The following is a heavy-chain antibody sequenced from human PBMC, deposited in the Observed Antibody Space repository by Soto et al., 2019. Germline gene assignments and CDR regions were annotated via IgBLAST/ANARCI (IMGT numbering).Heavy chain of an antibody. D-gene: IGHD3-16*01. CDR2: ISYDGSNK. CDR1: GFTFSSYG. CDR3: AKQGAMITFGGVSPHDAFDI. J-gene: IGHJ3*02. V-gene: IGHV3-30*18. Sequence: QVQLVESGGGVVQPGRSLRLSCAASGFTFSSYGMHWVRQAPGKGLEWVAVISYDGSNKYYADSVKGRFTISRDNSKNTLYLQMNSVKSEDTAVYYCAKQGAMITFGGVSPHDAFDIWGQGTMVTVSS.